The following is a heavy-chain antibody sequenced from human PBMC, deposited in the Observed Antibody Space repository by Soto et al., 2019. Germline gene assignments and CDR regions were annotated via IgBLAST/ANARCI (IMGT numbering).Heavy chain of an antibody. V-gene: IGHV3-30-3*01. Sequence: PGGSLRLSCAASGFSFRSYHMDWVRQAPGKGLEWVAVISNDGSKKYYADSVKGRFTISRDNSKNSVYLQMDSLRVEDTAVYYCAREGALKPFSSWGQGALVTVSS. CDR1: GFSFRSYH. J-gene: IGHJ5*02. CDR3: AREGALKPFSS. CDR2: ISNDGSKK.